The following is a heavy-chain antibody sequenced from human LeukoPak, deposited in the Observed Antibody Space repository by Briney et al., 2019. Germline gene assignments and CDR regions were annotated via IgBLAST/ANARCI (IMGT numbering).Heavy chain of an antibody. Sequence: SVKVSCKPSGYTFTSYGISWVRQAPGQGLEWMGWISAYNGNTNYAQKLQGRVTMTTDTSTSTAYMELRSLRSDDTAVYYCASGMVRRNYYYYGMDVWGKGTTVTVSS. V-gene: IGHV1-18*04. CDR3: ASGMVRRNYYYYGMDV. CDR2: ISAYNGNT. CDR1: GYTFTSYG. J-gene: IGHJ6*04. D-gene: IGHD3-10*01.